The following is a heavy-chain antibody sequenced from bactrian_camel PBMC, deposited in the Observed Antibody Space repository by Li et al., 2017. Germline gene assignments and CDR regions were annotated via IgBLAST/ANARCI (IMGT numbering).Heavy chain of an antibody. CDR2: IDQYGTT. D-gene: IGHD4*01. J-gene: IGHJ6*01. CDR3: AALYDCPSVSWFRTIRGKFGY. Sequence: QVQLVESGGGSVPAGGSLRLSCVANGYTYSRQSMAWFRQVSGKEREGVAFIDQYGTTTYADSVKGRFIIFQDAKNTLYLQMYSLKPEDTAMYYCAALYDCPSVSWFRTIRGKFGYWGQGTQVTVS. CDR1: GYTYSRQS. V-gene: IGHV3S57*01.